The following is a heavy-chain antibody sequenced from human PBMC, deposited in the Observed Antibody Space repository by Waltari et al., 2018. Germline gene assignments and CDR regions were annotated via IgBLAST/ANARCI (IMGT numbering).Heavy chain of an antibody. CDR3: VRGVAGGFDI. V-gene: IGHV3-53*01. CDR2: LYGDGRT. CDR1: SSNY. Sequence: SSNYMGWVRQAPGKGLEWVSVLYGDGRTYYAESVKGRFIISRDNSKNTVYFQMNRLQTEDTAVYFCVRGVAGGFDIWGQGTLVTVSS. D-gene: IGHD6-19*01. J-gene: IGHJ3*02.